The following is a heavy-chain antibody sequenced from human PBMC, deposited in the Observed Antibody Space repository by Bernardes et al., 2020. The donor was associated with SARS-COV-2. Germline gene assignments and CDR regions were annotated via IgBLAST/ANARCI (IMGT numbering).Heavy chain of an antibody. Sequence: GGSLRLSCAASGFTFINYGMYWVRQAPGKGLEWVAVIWYDETAKYYGDSVKGRFTISRDNSKNVMYLQMNRLRVEDTAVYYCARVSPSGDYYYYGMDVWGQGATVTVSS. CDR2: IWYDETAK. CDR3: ARVSPSGDYYYYGMDV. J-gene: IGHJ6*02. V-gene: IGHV3-33*01. D-gene: IGHD4-17*01. CDR1: GFTFINYG.